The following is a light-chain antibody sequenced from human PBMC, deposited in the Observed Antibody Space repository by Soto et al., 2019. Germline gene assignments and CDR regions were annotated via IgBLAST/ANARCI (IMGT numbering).Light chain of an antibody. V-gene: IGKV1-5*01. CDR1: QSISSW. CDR3: QQYNSYSWT. Sequence: DIQLTQSASFLSASVGDRVTITCRASQSISSWLAWYQQKPGKAPKLLIYDASSLESGVPSRFSGSGSGTEFTLTISSLQPDDFATYYCQQYNSYSWTFGQGTKVDIK. J-gene: IGKJ1*01. CDR2: DAS.